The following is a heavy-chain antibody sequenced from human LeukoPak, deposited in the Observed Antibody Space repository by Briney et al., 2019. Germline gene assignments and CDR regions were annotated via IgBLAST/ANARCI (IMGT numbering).Heavy chain of an antibody. CDR2: INPNSGDT. CDR3: ARHITAWSAGGMDV. Sequence: ASVKASCKASGYTFTGCYLHWVRQAPGQGLEWMGWINPNSGDTKCAQKFQGRVTMTRDTSISTVYMELSRLTSDDTAVYYCARHITAWSAGGMDVWGQGTTVTVSS. CDR1: GYTFTGCY. D-gene: IGHD1-14*01. V-gene: IGHV1-2*02. J-gene: IGHJ6*02.